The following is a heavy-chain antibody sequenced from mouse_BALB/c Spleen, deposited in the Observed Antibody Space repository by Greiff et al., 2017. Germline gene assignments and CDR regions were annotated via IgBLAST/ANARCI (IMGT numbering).Heavy chain of an antibody. V-gene: IGHV14-3*02. CDR2: IDPANGNT. CDR1: GFNIKDTY. J-gene: IGHJ4*01. Sequence: EVKLMESGAELVKPGASVKLSCTASGFNIKDTYMHWVKQRPEQGLEWIGRIDPANGNTKYDPKFQGKATITADTSSNTAYLQLSSLTSEDTAVYYCAPLEGAMDYWGQGTSVTVSS. CDR3: APLEGAMDY.